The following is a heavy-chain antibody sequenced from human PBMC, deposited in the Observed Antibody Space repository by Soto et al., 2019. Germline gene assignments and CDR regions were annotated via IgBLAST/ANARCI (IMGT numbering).Heavy chain of an antibody. Sequence: QVQLVQSGAEVKKPGSSVKVSCKASGGTLSNYAFTWVRQAPGQGLEWMGGIIPIFNTANYAQRFQGRVTITADESTSTAYMELNSLRSEDTXXXXXXXXRPTDYVGNXXXXXXVWGQ. CDR2: IIPIFNTA. D-gene: IGHD4-17*01. CDR3: XXXRPTDYVGNXXXXXXV. V-gene: IGHV1-69*01. CDR1: GGTLSNYA. J-gene: IGHJ6*02.